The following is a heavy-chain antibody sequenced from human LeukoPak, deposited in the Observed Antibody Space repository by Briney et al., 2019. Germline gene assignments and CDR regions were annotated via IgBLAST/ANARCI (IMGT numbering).Heavy chain of an antibody. CDR3: AEEGPSGSYQDY. J-gene: IGHJ4*02. Sequence: PGGSLRLSCAASGFTFSSYGMHWVRQAPGKGLEWVAVISYDGSNKYYADSVKGRFTISRDNSKSTLYLQMNSLRAEDTAVYYCAEEGPSGSYQDYWGQGTLVTVSS. D-gene: IGHD1-26*01. CDR1: GFTFSSYG. V-gene: IGHV3-30*18. CDR2: ISYDGSNK.